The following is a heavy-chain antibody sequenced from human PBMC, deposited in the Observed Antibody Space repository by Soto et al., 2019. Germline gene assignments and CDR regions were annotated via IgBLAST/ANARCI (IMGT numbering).Heavy chain of an antibody. CDR2: TYYSGST. Sequence: PSETLSLTCTVSGGSIISGGYYWIWIRQHPGKGLEWIGYTYYSGSTYYNPSLKSRVTISVDTSKNQFSLKLSSVTAADTAVYYCARHTAMAHYGMDVWGQGTTVTVSS. CDR3: ARHTAMAHYGMDV. CDR1: GGSIISGGYY. D-gene: IGHD5-18*01. V-gene: IGHV4-31*03. J-gene: IGHJ6*02.